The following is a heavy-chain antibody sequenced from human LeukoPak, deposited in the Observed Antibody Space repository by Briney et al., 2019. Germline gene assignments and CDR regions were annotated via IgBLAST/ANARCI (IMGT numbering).Heavy chain of an antibody. J-gene: IGHJ4*02. CDR3: ARGGSYYHY. V-gene: IGHV4-59*01. CDR1: GGSISSYY. Sequence: SGTLSLTCTVSGGSISSYYWSWIRQPPGKGLEWIGNIYYSGSTNYNPSLKSRVTISVDTSKNQFSLKLSSVTAADTAVYFCARGGSYYHYWGQGTLVTVSS. D-gene: IGHD1-26*01. CDR2: IYYSGST.